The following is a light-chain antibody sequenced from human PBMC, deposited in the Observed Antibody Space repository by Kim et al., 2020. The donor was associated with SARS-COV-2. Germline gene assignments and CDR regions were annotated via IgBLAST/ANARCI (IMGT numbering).Light chain of an antibody. V-gene: IGKV3-15*01. CDR2: GAS. CDR1: QSISSS. Sequence: SLSPGERAPLSCRASQSISSSLAWYQQKPGQAPRVLIYGASARATGIPARFSGSGSGTEFTLTISNLQSEDFAVYYCQHYAYWRAFGQGTRLEIK. J-gene: IGKJ5*01. CDR3: QHYAYWRA.